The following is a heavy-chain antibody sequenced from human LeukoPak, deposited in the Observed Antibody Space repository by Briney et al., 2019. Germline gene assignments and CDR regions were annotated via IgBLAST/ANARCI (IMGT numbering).Heavy chain of an antibody. CDR2: VYSGGNT. J-gene: IGHJ3*02. CDR1: GFTVGSNY. D-gene: IGHD1-1*01. CDR3: AREYGGGTYLAFDI. Sequence: GGSLRLSCAGSGFTVGSNYMCWVRQAPGKGLEWVSVVYSGGNTYYADSVKGRFTISRDDSKNTLFLQMNSLRAEVTAVYYCAREYGGGTYLAFDIWGRGTMVTVSS. V-gene: IGHV3-53*01.